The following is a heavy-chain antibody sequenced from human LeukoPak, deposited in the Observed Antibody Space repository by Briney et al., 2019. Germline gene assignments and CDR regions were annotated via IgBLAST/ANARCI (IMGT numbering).Heavy chain of an antibody. J-gene: IGHJ4*02. CDR3: ARVGSSGFDY. Sequence: GGSLRLSCAASGFTFSSYAMHWVRQAPGKGLEWVAVISYDGSNKYYADSVKGRFTISRDNSKNTLYLQMNGLRAEDTAVYYCARVGSSGFDYWGQGTLVTVSS. V-gene: IGHV3-30-3*01. D-gene: IGHD3-10*01. CDR2: ISYDGSNK. CDR1: GFTFSSYA.